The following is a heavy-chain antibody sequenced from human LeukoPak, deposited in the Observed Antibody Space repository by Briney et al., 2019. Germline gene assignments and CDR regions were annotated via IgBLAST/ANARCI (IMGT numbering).Heavy chain of an antibody. CDR3: ARTLWIQPWYDGFDI. D-gene: IGHD5-18*01. CDR1: GFTFSKYW. Sequence: PGGSLRLSCAASGFTFSKYWMSWVRQAPGKGLEWVANIKEDGSEKYYVDSVKGRFTISRDNAKKSLYLQMNSLRAEDTAVYYCARTLWIQPWYDGFDIWGQGTMVTVSS. CDR2: IKEDGSEK. J-gene: IGHJ3*02. V-gene: IGHV3-7*01.